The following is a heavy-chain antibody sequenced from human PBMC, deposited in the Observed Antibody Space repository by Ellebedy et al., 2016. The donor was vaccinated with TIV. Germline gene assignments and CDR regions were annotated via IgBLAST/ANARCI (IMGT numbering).Heavy chain of an antibody. CDR2: IYYSGST. J-gene: IGHJ6*02. CDR3: ARRIAARRGVTGRYYYYGMDV. CDR1: GGSISSSSYY. Sequence: MPSETLSLTCTVSGGSISSSSYYWGWIRQPPGKGLEWIGSIYYSGSTYYNPSLKSRVTISVDTSKNQFSLKLSSVTAADTAVYYCARRIAARRGVTGRYYYYGMDVWGQGTTVTVSS. D-gene: IGHD6-6*01. V-gene: IGHV4-39*01.